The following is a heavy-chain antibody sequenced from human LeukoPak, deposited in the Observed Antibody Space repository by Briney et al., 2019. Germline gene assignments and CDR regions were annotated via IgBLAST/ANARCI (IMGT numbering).Heavy chain of an antibody. D-gene: IGHD3-3*01. CDR3: AREDFWSGYSPAFLSWFDP. CDR1: GYTFTSYA. V-gene: IGHV1-3*01. Sequence: ASVKVSCKASGYTFTSYAMHWVRQAPGRRLEWMGWINAGNGNTKYSQKFQGRVTITRDTSASTAYMGLSSLRSEDTAVYYCAREDFWSGYSPAFLSWFDPWGQGTLVTVSS. CDR2: INAGNGNT. J-gene: IGHJ5*02.